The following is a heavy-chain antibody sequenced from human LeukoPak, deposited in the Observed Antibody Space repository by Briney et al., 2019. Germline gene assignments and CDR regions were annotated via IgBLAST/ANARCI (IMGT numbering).Heavy chain of an antibody. J-gene: IGHJ4*02. D-gene: IGHD6-13*01. CDR3: ARAAASPRGYFDY. CDR2: INHSGST. CDR1: GGSISSYY. V-gene: IGHV4-34*01. Sequence: SETLSLTCTVSGGSISSYYWSWIRQPPGKGLEWIGEINHSGSTNYNPSLKSRVTISVDTSKNQFSLKLSSVTAADTAVYYCARAAASPRGYFDYWGQGTLVTVSS.